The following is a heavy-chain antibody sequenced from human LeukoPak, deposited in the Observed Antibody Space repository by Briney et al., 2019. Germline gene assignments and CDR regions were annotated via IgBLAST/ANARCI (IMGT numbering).Heavy chain of an antibody. J-gene: IGHJ4*02. CDR2: IYYSGST. CDR3: AVGWELLTR. CDR1: CGSINTSY. V-gene: IGHV4-59*08. D-gene: IGHD1-26*01. Sequence: PSETLSLTCTLPCGSINTSYWSWTRQPPGNGLEWIGYIYYSGSTNYNPSLKSRVTISVDASKNQFSLKLSAVTAADTAVYYCAVGWELLTRWGQGTLVSVSS.